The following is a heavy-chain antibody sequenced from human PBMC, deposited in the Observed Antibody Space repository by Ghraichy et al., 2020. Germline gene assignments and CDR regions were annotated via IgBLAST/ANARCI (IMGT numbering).Heavy chain of an antibody. CDR3: AKKIRISGSYSF. CDR2: ISISGGSA. CDR1: GFTFSSYA. D-gene: IGHD1-26*01. V-gene: IGHV3-23*01. J-gene: IGHJ4*02. Sequence: GGSLRLSCAASGFTFSSYAMSWVRQAPGKGLEWVSTISISGGSAYYADSVKGRFTISRDISKNTLYLQINSLRAEDTAVYYCAKKIRISGSYSFWGQGTLVTVSS.